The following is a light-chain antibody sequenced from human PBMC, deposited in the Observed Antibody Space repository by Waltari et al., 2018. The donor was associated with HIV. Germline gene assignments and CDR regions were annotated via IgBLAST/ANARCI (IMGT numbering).Light chain of an antibody. J-gene: IGLJ2*01. CDR3: CSYAGSSTFAV. Sequence: QSALTQPASVSGSPGQSITISCIGTSSDVGSSNLVSWYQHHPGKAPKLMIYGGSKRPSGVFNRFSGPKSGNTASLTISGLQAEDEADYYCCSYAGSSTFAVFGGGTKLTV. V-gene: IGLV2-23*03. CDR1: SSDVGSSNL. CDR2: GGS.